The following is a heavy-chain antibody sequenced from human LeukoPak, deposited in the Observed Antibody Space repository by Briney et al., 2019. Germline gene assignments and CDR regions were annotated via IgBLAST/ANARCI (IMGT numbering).Heavy chain of an antibody. CDR3: AREQRITIFGVVIPWFDP. CDR2: IIPILGIA. V-gene: IGHV1-69*04. D-gene: IGHD3-3*01. CDR1: GGTFSSYT. J-gene: IGHJ5*02. Sequence: SVKVSCKASGGTFSSYTISWVRQAPGQGLEWMGRIIPILGIANYAQKFQGRVTITADKSTSTAHMELSSLRSEDTAVYYCAREQRITIFGVVIPWFDPWGQGTLVTVSS.